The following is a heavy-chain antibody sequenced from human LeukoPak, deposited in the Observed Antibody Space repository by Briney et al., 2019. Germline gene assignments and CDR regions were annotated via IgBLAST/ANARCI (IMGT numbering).Heavy chain of an antibody. J-gene: IGHJ3*02. V-gene: IGHV3-23*01. Sequence: GGSLRLSCAASGFTFSSYAMSWVRRAPGKGLEWVSAISGSGGSTYYADSVKGRFTISRDNSKNTLYLQMNSLRAEDTAVYYCAKGVCSSTSCYAGDAFDIWGQGTMVTVSS. D-gene: IGHD2-2*01. CDR1: GFTFSSYA. CDR3: AKGVCSSTSCYAGDAFDI. CDR2: ISGSGGST.